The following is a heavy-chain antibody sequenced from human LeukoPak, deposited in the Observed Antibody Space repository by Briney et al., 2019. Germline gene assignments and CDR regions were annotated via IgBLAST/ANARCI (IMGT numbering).Heavy chain of an antibody. V-gene: IGHV3-43*02. J-gene: IGHJ4*02. CDR1: GFTFDDYA. CDR2: ISGDGGST. D-gene: IGHD5-12*01. Sequence: GGSLRLSCAASGFTFDDYAMHWVRPAPGKGVEWVSLISGDGGSTYYADSVKGRFTISRDNSKNSLYLQMNSLRTEDTALYYCAKDISTGFYSGYDIRGFDYWGQGTLVTVSS. CDR3: AKDISTGFYSGYDIRGFDY.